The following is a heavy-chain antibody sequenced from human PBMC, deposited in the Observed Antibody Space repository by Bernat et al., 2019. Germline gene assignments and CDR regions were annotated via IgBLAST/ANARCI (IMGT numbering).Heavy chain of an antibody. CDR1: GYSFTSYW. D-gene: IGHD3-22*01. V-gene: IGHV5-51*01. J-gene: IGHJ4*02. Sequence: EVQLVQSGAEVKKPGESLKISCKGSGYSFTSYWIAWVRQMPGKGLEWMVIIYPGVSDTKYSPPFQGQVTISADKSITTAYLQWSSLKASDTAMYYCARLSDYDTRGSDFDYWGQGTLVTVSS. CDR3: ARLSDYDTRGSDFDY. CDR2: IYPGVSDT.